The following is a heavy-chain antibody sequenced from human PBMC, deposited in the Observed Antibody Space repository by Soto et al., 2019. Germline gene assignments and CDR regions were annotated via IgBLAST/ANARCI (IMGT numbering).Heavy chain of an antibody. J-gene: IGHJ4*02. D-gene: IGHD2-21*01. Sequence: QVQLQGSGPGLVKPSGTLSLTCADSGGSISSSNCWSWVRQPPGKGVEWLGENYHTGSTTYNPSRNSRVTISVDKSKNQFSLELSSVTAADPAVYYCARDSGGGADYWGQGTLVTVSS. V-gene: IGHV4-4*02. CDR2: NYHTGST. CDR1: GGSISSSNC. CDR3: ARDSGGGADY.